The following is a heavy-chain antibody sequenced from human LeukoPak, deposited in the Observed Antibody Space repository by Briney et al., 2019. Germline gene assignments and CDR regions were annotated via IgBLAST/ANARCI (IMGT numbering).Heavy chain of an antibody. Sequence: PSESLSLTCTVSGGSLGSDGDYWSWIRQLPGKGLEWIGYIHYRGSTYYNPSLKSRLSMSVDTSEKQFSLRLSSVTAADTAVYYCARGPAPSEAFDLWGQGTMVTVSS. D-gene: IGHD1-14*01. J-gene: IGHJ3*01. CDR1: GGSLGSDGDY. V-gene: IGHV4-31*03. CDR3: ARGPAPSEAFDL. CDR2: IHYRGST.